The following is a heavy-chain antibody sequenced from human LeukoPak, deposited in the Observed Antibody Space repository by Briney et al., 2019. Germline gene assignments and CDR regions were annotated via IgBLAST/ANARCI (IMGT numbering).Heavy chain of an antibody. CDR2: IYYSGST. D-gene: IGHD6-19*01. CDR1: GGSVSSSDYY. Sequence: SETLSLTCTVSGGSVSSSDYYWGWIRQPPGKGLEWIGSIYYSGSTYYSPSLKSRVTISVDTSKNQFSLQLSAVTAADAAVYYCARNSQFPCRFFYMDVWGKGATVTVSS. CDR3: ARNSQFPCRFFYMDV. V-gene: IGHV4-39*07. J-gene: IGHJ6*03.